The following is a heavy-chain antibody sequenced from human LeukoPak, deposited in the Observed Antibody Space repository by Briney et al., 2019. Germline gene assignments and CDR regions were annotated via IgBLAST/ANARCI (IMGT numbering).Heavy chain of an antibody. V-gene: IGHV3-48*04. J-gene: IGHJ6*02. CDR3: ARDRQGFYGSGSSYYYGMHV. CDR2: ISSTSSAI. CDR1: GITLSSYS. D-gene: IGHD3-10*01. Sequence: PGGSLRLSCAAYGITLSSYSMNWVRQAPGKGLEWVSYISSTSSAIYYAESVKGRFTISRDNAKNSLYLQMNSLRAEDTAVYYCARDRQGFYGSGSSYYYGMHVWGQGTTVTVSS.